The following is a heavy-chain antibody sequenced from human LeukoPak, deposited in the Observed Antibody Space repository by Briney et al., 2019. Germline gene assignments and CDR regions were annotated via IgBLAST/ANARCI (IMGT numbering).Heavy chain of an antibody. CDR1: GGSFSGYY. CDR2: INHSGST. CDR3: ARNRGYSSRVDY. Sequence: SETLSLTCAVYGGSFSGYYWSWIRQPPGKGLEWIGEINHSGSTNYNPSLKSRVTISVDTSKNQFSLKLSSVTAADTAVYYCARNRGYSSRVDYWGQGALVTVSS. D-gene: IGHD6-13*01. V-gene: IGHV4-34*01. J-gene: IGHJ4*02.